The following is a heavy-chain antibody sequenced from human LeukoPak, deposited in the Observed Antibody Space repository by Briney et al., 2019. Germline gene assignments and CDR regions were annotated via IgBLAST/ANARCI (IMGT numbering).Heavy chain of an antibody. J-gene: IGHJ6*02. Sequence: GASVKVSCKASGYTFPSYGISWVRQAPGQGLEWMGWISAYNGNTNYAQKLQGRVTMTTDTSTSTAYMELRSLRSDDTAVYYCASNEYSSSWYDGYYYGMDVWGQGTTVTVSS. CDR2: ISAYNGNT. V-gene: IGHV1-18*01. CDR3: ASNEYSSSWYDGYYYGMDV. CDR1: GYTFPSYG. D-gene: IGHD6-13*01.